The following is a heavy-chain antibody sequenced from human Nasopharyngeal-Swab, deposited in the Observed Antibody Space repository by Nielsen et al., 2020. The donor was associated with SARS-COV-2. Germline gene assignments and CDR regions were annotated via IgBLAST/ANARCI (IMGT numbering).Heavy chain of an antibody. Sequence: GESLKISCSSSGFTFSTYWMHWVRQPPGKGLLWVSRIDTDGTITDYADSVNGRFTISRDNAKNTLYLQMNSLRAEDTAVYYCARDVGGRDNYWGQGALVTVSS. CDR1: GFTFSTYW. CDR2: IDTDGTIT. J-gene: IGHJ4*02. V-gene: IGHV3-74*01. CDR3: ARDVGGRDNY. D-gene: IGHD2-15*01.